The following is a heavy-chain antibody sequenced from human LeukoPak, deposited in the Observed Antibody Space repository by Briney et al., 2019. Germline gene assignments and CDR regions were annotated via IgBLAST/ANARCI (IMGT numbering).Heavy chain of an antibody. CDR2: IYHSGST. V-gene: IGHV4-38-2*02. Sequence: SETLSLTCTVSGYSISSGYYWGWIRQPPGKGLEWIGSIYHSGSTYYNPSLKSRVTISVDTSKNQFSLKLSSVTAADTAVYYCARRTTTVTTYFDYWGQGTLVTVSS. D-gene: IGHD4-17*01. CDR3: ARRTTTVTTYFDY. J-gene: IGHJ4*02. CDR1: GYSISSGYY.